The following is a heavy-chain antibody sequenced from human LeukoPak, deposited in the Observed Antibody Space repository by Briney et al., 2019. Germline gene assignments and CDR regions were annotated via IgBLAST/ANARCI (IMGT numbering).Heavy chain of an antibody. CDR3: ARPSWSFGYFQH. D-gene: IGHD2-8*01. V-gene: IGHV4-39*01. J-gene: IGHJ1*01. CDR1: GGSISSSSYY. CDR2: IYYSGST. Sequence: PSETLSLTCTVSGGSISSSSYYWGWIRQPAGKGLEWIGSIYYSGSTYYNPSLKSRVTISVDTSKNQFSLKLSSVTAADTAVYYCARPSWSFGYFQHWGQGTLVTVSS.